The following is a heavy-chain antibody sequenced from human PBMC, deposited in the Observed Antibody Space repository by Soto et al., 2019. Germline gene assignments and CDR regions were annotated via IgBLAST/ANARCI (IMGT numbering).Heavy chain of an antibody. CDR1: GFTFSSYA. Sequence: GGSLRLSCAPSGFTFSSYAMIWVRQAPGKGLEWVSIISGNGGSTHYADSVKGRFTIARDNSKNTLYLQMNSLRAEDTAIFYCAKDPHYYGSAPDFWGQGTLVTVSS. V-gene: IGHV3-23*01. CDR2: ISGNGGST. J-gene: IGHJ4*02. D-gene: IGHD3-10*01. CDR3: AKDPHYYGSAPDF.